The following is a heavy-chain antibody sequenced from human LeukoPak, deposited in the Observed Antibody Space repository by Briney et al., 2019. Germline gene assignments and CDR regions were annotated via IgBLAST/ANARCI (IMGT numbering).Heavy chain of an antibody. J-gene: IGHJ4*02. Sequence: GGSLRLSCAASGFTFSSYAMHWVRQAPGKGLEWVAVISYDGSNKYYADSVKGRFTISRDNSKNTLYLQMNSLRAEDTAVYYCAREGGATFFDYWGQGTLVTVSS. CDR1: GFTFSSYA. CDR3: AREGGATFFDY. V-gene: IGHV3-30-3*01. D-gene: IGHD1-26*01. CDR2: ISYDGSNK.